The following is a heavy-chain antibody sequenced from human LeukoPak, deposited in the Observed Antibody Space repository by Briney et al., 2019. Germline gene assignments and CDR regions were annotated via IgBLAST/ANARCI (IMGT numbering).Heavy chain of an antibody. CDR1: GFTFSTYA. Sequence: GGSLRLSCAASGFTFSTYAMHWVRQGPGQGLEWVAVISYDGSNKYYADSVKGRFTISRDNSKNTLYLQMSSLSAEDTAVYYCARTTTPHYYGSGSYALGYWGQGTLVTVPS. V-gene: IGHV3-30-3*01. CDR2: ISYDGSNK. J-gene: IGHJ4*02. CDR3: ARTTTPHYYGSGSYALGY. D-gene: IGHD3-10*01.